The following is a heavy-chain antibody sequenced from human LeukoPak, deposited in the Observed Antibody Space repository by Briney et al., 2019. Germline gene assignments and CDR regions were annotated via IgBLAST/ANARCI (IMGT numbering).Heavy chain of an antibody. V-gene: IGHV3-23*01. CDR2: ISGSGGST. Sequence: GGSLRLSCAASGFTFSSYAMSWVRQAPGKGLEWVSAISGSGGSTYYADSVKGRFTISRDNSKNTLYLQMNSLRAEDTAMYYCAKDRCSNGIGCLFYYMDVWGKGTTVTISS. J-gene: IGHJ6*04. CDR3: AKDRCSNGIGCLFYYMDV. D-gene: IGHD2-8*01. CDR1: GFTFSSYA.